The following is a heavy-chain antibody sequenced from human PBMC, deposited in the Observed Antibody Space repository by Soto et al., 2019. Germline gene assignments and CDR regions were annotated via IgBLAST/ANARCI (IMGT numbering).Heavy chain of an antibody. CDR1: GFTFSSYA. CDR3: ARNTRDGYNLDFWSYFDY. CDR2: ISYDGSNK. J-gene: IGHJ4*02. Sequence: GGSLRLSCAASGFTFSSYAMRWVRQAPGKGLEWVAVISYDGSNKYYADSVKGRFTISRDNSKNTLYLQMNSLRAEDTAVYYCARNTRDGYNLDFWSYFDYWGQGTLVTVSS. V-gene: IGHV3-30-3*01. D-gene: IGHD3-3*01.